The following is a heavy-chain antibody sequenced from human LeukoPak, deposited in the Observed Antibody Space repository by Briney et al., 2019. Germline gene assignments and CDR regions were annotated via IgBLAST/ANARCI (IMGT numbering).Heavy chain of an antibody. CDR2: ITSSSSYI. D-gene: IGHD2-21*02. CDR1: GFTFSDFG. CDR3: AKATLFGGDWGFDL. V-gene: IGHV3-21*01. J-gene: IGHJ4*02. Sequence: PGGSLRLSCAASGFTFSDFGMHWVRQAPGKGLEWVSAITSSSSYIYYADSVKGRFTVSRDNAKNSLYLQMNSLRAEDSAVYFCAKATLFGGDWGFDLWGQGTPVTVSS.